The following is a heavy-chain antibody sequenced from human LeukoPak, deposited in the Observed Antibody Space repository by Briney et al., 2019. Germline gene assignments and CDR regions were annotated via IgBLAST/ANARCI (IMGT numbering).Heavy chain of an antibody. CDR1: GFIFRRYW. D-gene: IGHD3-10*01. CDR3: TRALLWFGGYYFDY. Sequence: ALPLSCAGSGFIFRRYWLHWVRQAAGKELAWVSRINSDGCSTRYADSVKGRFTISRVNALNTLYLQMNSPRAEDTAVYYCTRALLWFGGYYFDYWGQGTLVTVSS. J-gene: IGHJ4*02. V-gene: IGHV3-74*01. CDR2: INSDGCST.